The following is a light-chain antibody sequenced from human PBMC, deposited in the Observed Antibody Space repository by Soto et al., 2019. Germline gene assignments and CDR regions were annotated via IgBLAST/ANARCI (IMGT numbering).Light chain of an antibody. CDR3: QQRNNWPLT. Sequence: DIVLTQSPGTLSLSPGERASLSCRASQNVDTFLAWYQQKPGHSPRLLIYDASNRATGIPARFSGSGSGTDFTLTISSLETEDFAVYYCQQRNNWPLTFGAGTKVEI. V-gene: IGKV3-11*01. CDR2: DAS. J-gene: IGKJ4*01. CDR1: QNVDTF.